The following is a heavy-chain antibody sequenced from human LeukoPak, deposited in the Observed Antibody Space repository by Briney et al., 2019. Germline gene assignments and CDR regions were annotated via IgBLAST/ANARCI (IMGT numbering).Heavy chain of an antibody. CDR3: ARDEDIVVVPAARPSYGMDV. Sequence: ASVKVSCKASGYTFTGYYMHWVRQAPGQGLEWMGWINPNSGGTNYAQKFQGRVTMTRDTSISTAYMELSRLRSDDTAVCYCARDEDIVVVPAARPSYGMDVWGQGTTVTVSS. V-gene: IGHV1-2*02. CDR1: GYTFTGYY. CDR2: INPNSGGT. J-gene: IGHJ6*02. D-gene: IGHD2-2*02.